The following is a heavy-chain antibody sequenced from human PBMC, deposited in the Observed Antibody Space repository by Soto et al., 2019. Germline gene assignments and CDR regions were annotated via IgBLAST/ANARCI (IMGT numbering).Heavy chain of an antibody. CDR1: GGSISGYY. V-gene: IGHV4-39*01. J-gene: IGHJ4*02. CDR3: ARHGRYYDIGDLTDY. D-gene: IGHD3-22*01. Sequence: SETLSLTCTVSGGSISGYYWGWIRQAPGKGLEWIGSIYYSGSTYYNPSLKSRVTISVDTSKNQFSLKLSSMTAADTAVYYCARHGRYYDIGDLTDYWGQGSMVTVSS. CDR2: IYYSGST.